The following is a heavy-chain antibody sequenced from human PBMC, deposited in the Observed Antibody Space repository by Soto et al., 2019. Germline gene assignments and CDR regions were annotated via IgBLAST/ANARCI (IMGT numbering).Heavy chain of an antibody. D-gene: IGHD3-22*01. V-gene: IGHV3-7*01. CDR1: GFTFSNNW. Sequence: PGGSLRLSCAASGFTFSNNWMSWVRQAPGKGLEWVAKIKQDASEKYYVDSVKGRFTISRDNAKNSLYLQMNGLRDEDTAVYYCASSPYDSPGYYYGGLFDYWGQGTMVTVYS. CDR2: IKQDASEK. CDR3: ASSPYDSPGYYYGGLFDY. J-gene: IGHJ4*02.